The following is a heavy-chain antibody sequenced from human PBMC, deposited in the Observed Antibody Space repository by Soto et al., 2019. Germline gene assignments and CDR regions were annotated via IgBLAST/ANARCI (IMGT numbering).Heavy chain of an antibody. V-gene: IGHV1-69*04. CDR1: GGTFSSYT. Sequence: GASVKVSCKASGGTFSSYTISWVRQAPGQGLEWMGRIIPILGIANYAQKFQGRVTITADKSTSTAYMELSSLRSEDTVVYYCARDHVTGLMVYAGFDYWGQGTLVTVSS. CDR2: IIPILGIA. J-gene: IGHJ4*02. CDR3: ARDHVTGLMVYAGFDY. D-gene: IGHD2-8*01.